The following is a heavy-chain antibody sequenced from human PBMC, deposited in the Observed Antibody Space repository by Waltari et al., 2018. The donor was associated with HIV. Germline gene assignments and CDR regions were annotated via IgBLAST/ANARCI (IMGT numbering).Heavy chain of an antibody. CDR1: GGSIISSNW. Sequence: QVRLQESGPGLVKSSGTLSLTCAVSGGSIISSNWWSWVRQPPGRGLEWIGEVYHSGSTNYNPSLESRVTISVDKSKNQFSLKLSFVTVADTAVYYCAREDDYVWGIYRSHVIDHWGQGTLVTVSS. V-gene: IGHV4-4*02. CDR3: AREDDYVWGIYRSHVIDH. D-gene: IGHD3-16*02. J-gene: IGHJ4*02. CDR2: VYHSGST.